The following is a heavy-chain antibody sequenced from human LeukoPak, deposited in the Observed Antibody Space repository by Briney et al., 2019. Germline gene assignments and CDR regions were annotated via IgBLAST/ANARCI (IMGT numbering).Heavy chain of an antibody. Sequence: ASVRVSCKASGYTFTGYYMHWVRQAPGQGLEWMGWINPNSGGTNYAQKFQGRVTMTRDTSISTAYMELSRLRSDDTAVYYCARDRGITLLWFGEFPDYWGQGTLVTVS. CDR2: INPNSGGT. V-gene: IGHV1-2*02. D-gene: IGHD3-10*01. CDR1: GYTFTGYY. CDR3: ARDRGITLLWFGEFPDY. J-gene: IGHJ4*02.